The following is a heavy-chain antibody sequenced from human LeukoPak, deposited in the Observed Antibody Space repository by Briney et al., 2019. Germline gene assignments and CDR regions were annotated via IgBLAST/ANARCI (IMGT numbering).Heavy chain of an antibody. CDR1: GFTFSSYA. Sequence: GGSLRLSCAASGFTFSSYAMHWVRQAPGKGLEWVAVISYDGSNKYYADSVKGRFTISRDNSKNTLYLQMNSLRAEDTAVYYCAKGGGFLGYFDYWGQGTLVTVSS. D-gene: IGHD3-3*01. J-gene: IGHJ4*02. V-gene: IGHV3-30*04. CDR3: AKGGGFLGYFDY. CDR2: ISYDGSNK.